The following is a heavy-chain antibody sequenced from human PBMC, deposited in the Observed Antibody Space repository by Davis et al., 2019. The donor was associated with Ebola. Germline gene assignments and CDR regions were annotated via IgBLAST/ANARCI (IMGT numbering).Heavy chain of an antibody. J-gene: IGHJ5*02. CDR2: IYYSGTT. V-gene: IGHV4-59*08. Sequence: PSETLSLTCTVSGGSISSYYWSWIRQPPGKGLEWIGYIYYSGTTNYNPSLKSRVTISVDTSKNQFSLNLSSVTAADTAVYYCARHNGGPRFDPWGQGTLVTVSS. CDR3: ARHNGGPRFDP. CDR1: GGSISSYY. D-gene: IGHD2-15*01.